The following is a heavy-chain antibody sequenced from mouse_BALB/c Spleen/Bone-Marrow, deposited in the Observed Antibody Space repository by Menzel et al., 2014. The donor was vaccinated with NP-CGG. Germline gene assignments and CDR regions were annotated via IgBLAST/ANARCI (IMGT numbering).Heavy chain of an antibody. J-gene: IGHJ2*01. CDR3: ARDYLYYFDY. CDR1: GFTFTDHY. D-gene: IGHD2-1*01. CDR2: IRNKANGYTT. Sequence: EVQVVESGGGLVQPGGFLRLSCATSGFTFTDHYMSWVRPPPGKALEWSGFIRNKANGYTTEYSASVKGRFTISRDNSQSIVYLQMNTLRAEDSATYYCARDYLYYFDYWGQGTTLTVSS. V-gene: IGHV7-3*02.